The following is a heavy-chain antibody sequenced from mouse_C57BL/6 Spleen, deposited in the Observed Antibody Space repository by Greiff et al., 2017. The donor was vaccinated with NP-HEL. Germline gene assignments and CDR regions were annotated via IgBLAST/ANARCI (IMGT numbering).Heavy chain of an antibody. D-gene: IGHD2-4*01. V-gene: IGHV5-6*02. Sequence: EVKLMESGGDLVKPGGSLKLSCAASGFTFSSYGMSWVRQTPDKRLEWVATISSGGSYTYYPDSVKGRFTISRDNAKNTLYLQMSSLKAEDTAMYYCARRGDYEDFDYWGQGTTLTVSS. CDR2: ISSGGSYT. CDR1: GFTFSSYG. CDR3: ARRGDYEDFDY. J-gene: IGHJ2*01.